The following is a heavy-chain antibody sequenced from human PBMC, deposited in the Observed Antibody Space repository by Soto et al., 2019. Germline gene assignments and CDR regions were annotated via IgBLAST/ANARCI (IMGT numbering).Heavy chain of an antibody. CDR3: VRGGRTRWVVFDS. V-gene: IGHV3-23*01. CDR1: GFTFNSNA. D-gene: IGHD2-15*01. Sequence: EVQLLESGGGLVQPGGSLRLSCGASGFTFNSNAMNWVRQAPGKGLEWVSVISGRGRDTYYADSVKDRFTISRDISKRTLYLQMNRLRDEDTDIYYCVRGGRTRWVVFDSWGQGSLVT. CDR2: ISGRGRDT. J-gene: IGHJ4*02.